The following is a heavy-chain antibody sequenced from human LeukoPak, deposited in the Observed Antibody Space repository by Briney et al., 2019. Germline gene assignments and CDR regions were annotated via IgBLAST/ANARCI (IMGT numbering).Heavy chain of an antibody. CDR1: GYSFSDYF. CDR3: ARGGSGSGYLYYFDS. V-gene: IGHV1-2*06. Sequence: ASVKVSCMDSGYSFSDYFLHSVRQAPGKGLGWMGRINSNSGGTRYAQNLQGRITMTMDTSISTAYMEVSGLTSDDTAVYYCARGGSGSGYLYYFDSWGQGTLVSVSS. CDR2: INSNSGGT. J-gene: IGHJ4*02. D-gene: IGHD3-10*01.